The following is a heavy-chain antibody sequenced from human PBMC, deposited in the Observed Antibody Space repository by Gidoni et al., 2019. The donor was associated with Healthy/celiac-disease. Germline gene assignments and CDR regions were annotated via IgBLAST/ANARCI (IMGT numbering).Heavy chain of an antibody. CDR1: GFTFSSYA. J-gene: IGHJ4*02. CDR2: ISGSGGST. CDR3: AKSGVWELERPHFDY. Sequence: EVQLLESGGGLVQPGGSLRLSCAASGFTFSSYAMSWVRQAPGKGLEWVSDISGSGGSTYYADSVKGRFTISRDNSKNTLYLQMNSLRAEDTAVYYCAKSGVWELERPHFDYWGQGTLVTVSS. V-gene: IGHV3-23*01. D-gene: IGHD1-1*01.